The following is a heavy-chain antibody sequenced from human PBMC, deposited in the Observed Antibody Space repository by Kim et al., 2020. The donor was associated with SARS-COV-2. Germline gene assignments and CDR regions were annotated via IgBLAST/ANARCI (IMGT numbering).Heavy chain of an antibody. CDR3: ARDCFICQDSSSWFYFDY. J-gene: IGHJ4*02. CDR2: ISAYNGNT. CDR1: GYTFTSYG. Sequence: ASVKVSCKASGYTFTSYGISWVRQAPGQGLEWMGWISAYNGNTNYAQKLQGRVTMTTDTSTSTAYMELRSLRSDDTAVYYCARDCFICQDSSSWFYFDYWGQGTLVTVSS. V-gene: IGHV1-18*01. D-gene: IGHD6-13*01.